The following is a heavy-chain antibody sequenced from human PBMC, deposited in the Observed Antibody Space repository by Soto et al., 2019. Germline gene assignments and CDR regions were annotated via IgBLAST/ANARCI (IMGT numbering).Heavy chain of an antibody. CDR1: GGSIRNGDYY. D-gene: IGHD1-26*01. Sequence: LSETLSLTCTVSGGSIRNGDYYWGWIRQPPGKGLEWIGYVYYSGTTYSHPSLNSRVSISVDTSENQFSLRLTSVTAADTAVYYCVTVNLVGAAYYFDYWGPGTLVTVS. V-gene: IGHV4-30-4*01. CDR2: VYYSGTT. J-gene: IGHJ4*02. CDR3: VTVNLVGAAYYFDY.